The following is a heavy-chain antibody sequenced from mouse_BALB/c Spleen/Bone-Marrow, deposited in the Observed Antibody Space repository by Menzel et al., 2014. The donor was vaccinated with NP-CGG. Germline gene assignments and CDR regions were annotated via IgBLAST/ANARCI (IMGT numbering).Heavy chain of an antibody. CDR2: INPYNDGT. J-gene: IGHJ4*01. CDR3: ARSGWLLRGCYALDY. V-gene: IGHV1-14*01. Sequence: VQLQQSGPELVKPGASVKMSCKASGYTFSSYGMNWVKQKPGQGLEWIGYINPYNDGTKLNEKFEDKATLTSDKSSSTAYMELASLTSEDSAVYYCARSGWLLRGCYALDYWGPGTSVTVSS. CDR1: GYTFSSYG. D-gene: IGHD2-3*01.